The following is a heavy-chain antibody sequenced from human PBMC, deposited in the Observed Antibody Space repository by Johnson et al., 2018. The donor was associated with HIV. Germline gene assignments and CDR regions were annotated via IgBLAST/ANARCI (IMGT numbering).Heavy chain of an antibody. J-gene: IGHJ3*02. CDR3: ARGRGWSGSRVKAFDI. Sequence: VHLVESGGGLVKPGGSLRLSCAVSGFAFSDYYMSWIRQAPGKGLEWVSYISSSGGAIFYAVSVKGRFTISRDNAKHSLSLQMNSLRVEDTAVYYCARGRGWSGSRVKAFDIWGQGTLVTVSS. CDR1: GFAFSDYY. CDR2: ISSSGGAI. D-gene: IGHD1-26*01. V-gene: IGHV3-11*04.